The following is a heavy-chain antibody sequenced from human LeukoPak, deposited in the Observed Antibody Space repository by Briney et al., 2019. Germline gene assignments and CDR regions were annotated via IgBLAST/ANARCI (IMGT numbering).Heavy chain of an antibody. CDR1: GSTFSSYA. Sequence: PGGSLRLSCAASGSTFSSYAMSWVRQAPGKGLEWVSAISGSGGSTYYADSVKGRFTISRDNSKNTLYLQMNSLRAEDTAVYYCAKDRQTLRYFDWLLCDWGQGTLVTVSS. CDR3: AKDRQTLRYFDWLLCD. V-gene: IGHV3-23*01. J-gene: IGHJ4*02. CDR2: ISGSGGST. D-gene: IGHD3-9*01.